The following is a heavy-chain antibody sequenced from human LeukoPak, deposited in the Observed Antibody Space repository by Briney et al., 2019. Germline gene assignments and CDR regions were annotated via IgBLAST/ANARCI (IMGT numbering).Heavy chain of an antibody. J-gene: IGHJ4*02. CDR2: ISYDGSNK. CDR3: ARDPRGSDSGWNDY. D-gene: IGHD6-19*01. CDR1: GFTFSSYA. V-gene: IGHV3-30-3*01. Sequence: PGGSLRLSCAASGFTFSSYAMHWVRQAPGKGLEWVAVISYDGSNKYYADSVKGRFTISRDNSKNTLYLQMNSLRAEDTAVYYCARDPRGSDSGWNDYWGQGTLVTVSS.